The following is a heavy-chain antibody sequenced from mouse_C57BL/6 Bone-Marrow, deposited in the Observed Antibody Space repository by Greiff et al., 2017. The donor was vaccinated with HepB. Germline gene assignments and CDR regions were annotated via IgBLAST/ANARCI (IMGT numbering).Heavy chain of an antibody. CDR1: GFTFSSYG. J-gene: IGHJ3*01. CDR2: ISRDGSYT. D-gene: IGHD4-1*01. Sequence: EVQLKESGGDLVKPGWSLKLSCAASGFTFSSYGMSWVRQTPDKRLEWVGTISRDGSYTYYPDSVKGRFTISRDKATNTLYLQMSRLKSEDTAMYYCASGTVFAYWGQGTLVTVSA. CDR3: ASGTVFAY. V-gene: IGHV5-6*01.